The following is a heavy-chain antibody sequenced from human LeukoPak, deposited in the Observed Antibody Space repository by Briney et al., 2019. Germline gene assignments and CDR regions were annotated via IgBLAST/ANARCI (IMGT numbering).Heavy chain of an antibody. J-gene: IGHJ2*01. Sequence: GGSLRLSCAASGFTFSSFSMIWVRQAPGKGLEWVSSTSSSSAYTFYAESGKGRFTISRDNAKNSLYLQKNSLRADDTAIYYCAKSMTLQWRGFFDLWGRGTHVTVSS. D-gene: IGHD6-19*01. V-gene: IGHV3-21*04. CDR3: AKSMTLQWRGFFDL. CDR2: TSSSSAYT. CDR1: GFTFSSFS.